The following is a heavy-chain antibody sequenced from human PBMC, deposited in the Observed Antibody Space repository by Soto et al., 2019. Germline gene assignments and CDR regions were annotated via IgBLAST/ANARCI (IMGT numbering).Heavy chain of an antibody. J-gene: IGHJ4*02. Sequence: SETLSLTCTVSGGSISSYYWSWIRQPAGKGLEWIGRIYTSGSTNYNPSLKSRVTMSVDTSKNQFSLKLSSVTAADTAVYYCARDKGYSSSWYSSRGYYFDYWGQGTLVTAPQ. CDR3: ARDKGYSSSWYSSRGYYFDY. CDR2: IYTSGST. V-gene: IGHV4-4*07. CDR1: GGSISSYY. D-gene: IGHD6-13*01.